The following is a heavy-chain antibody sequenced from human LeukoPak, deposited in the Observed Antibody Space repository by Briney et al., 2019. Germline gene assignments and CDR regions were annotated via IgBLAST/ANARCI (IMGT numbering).Heavy chain of an antibody. CDR3: ARDGSYYYGSGSYRYYFDH. Sequence: GSLRLSCAASGFTVSSNYMSWVRQAPGKGLEWVSVIYSGGSTYYADSVKGRFTISRDNSKNTLYLQMNSLRAEDTAVYYCARDGSYYYGSGSYRYYFDHWGQGTLVTVSS. D-gene: IGHD3-10*01. V-gene: IGHV3-53*01. CDR2: IYSGGST. J-gene: IGHJ4*02. CDR1: GFTVSSNY.